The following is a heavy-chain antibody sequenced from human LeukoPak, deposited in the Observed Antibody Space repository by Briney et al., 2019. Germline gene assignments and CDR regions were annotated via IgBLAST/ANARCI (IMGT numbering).Heavy chain of an antibody. J-gene: IGHJ4*02. CDR1: GASISGGTYY. D-gene: IGHD1-26*01. Sequence: PSETLSLTCSVSGASISGGTYYWGWIRQPPGKGLGWIGSIYYTGGTYDNPSLKSRVTISVDTSKNQFSLKLSSVTAADTAVYYCARRGGSGRAFDYWGQGTLVTVSS. V-gene: IGHV4-39*01. CDR3: ARRGGSGRAFDY. CDR2: IYYTGGT.